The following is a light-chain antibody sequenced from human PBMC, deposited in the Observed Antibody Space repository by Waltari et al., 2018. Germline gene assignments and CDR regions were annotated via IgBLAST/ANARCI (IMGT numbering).Light chain of an antibody. CDR3: QMYVRLPVT. CDR1: QSVGTY. J-gene: IGKJ1*01. CDR2: GAS. V-gene: IGKV3-20*01. Sequence: EIVFTQSPGTLSLSPAERPALSCRASQSVGTYIAWYQQKPGQAPRLLIFGASNRATGIPDRFSGSGSGTDFSLTISRLEPEDFAVYYCQMYVRLPVTFGHGTRVEIK.